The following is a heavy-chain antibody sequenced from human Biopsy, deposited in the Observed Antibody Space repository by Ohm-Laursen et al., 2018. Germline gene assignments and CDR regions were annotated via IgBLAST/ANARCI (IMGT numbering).Heavy chain of an antibody. CDR2: IIPMLGTV. J-gene: IGHJ6*02. D-gene: IGHD4-17*01. V-gene: IGHV1-69*06. CDR3: ATRVTPVTTLYYYAMDV. CDR1: VVTFCKYG. Sequence: SSVKVSCKASVVTFCKYGISWVRQAPGQGLEWMGGIIPMLGTVQYARRLRGRVTITADKATSTAHLDLSSLRSEDTAVYYCATRVTPVTTLYYYAMDVWGQGTTVTVSS.